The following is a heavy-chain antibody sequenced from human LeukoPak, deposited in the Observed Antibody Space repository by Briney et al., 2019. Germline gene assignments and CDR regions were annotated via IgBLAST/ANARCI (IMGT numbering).Heavy chain of an antibody. Sequence: SETLSLTCTVSGGSISRSSYYWGWIRQSPGKVLEWIGSIYYSDSGKMYYNPSLKSRVTMSADTSKNQFSLRVSSVTAADTAVYYCARRPPALGAFDIWGQGTMVSVSS. J-gene: IGHJ3*02. V-gene: IGHV4-39*01. CDR2: IYYSDSGKM. CDR3: ARRPPALGAFDI. CDR1: GGSISRSSYY.